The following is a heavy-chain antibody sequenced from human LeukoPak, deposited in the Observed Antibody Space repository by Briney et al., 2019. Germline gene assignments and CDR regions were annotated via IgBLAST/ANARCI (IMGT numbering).Heavy chain of an antibody. V-gene: IGHV3-7*01. D-gene: IGHD3-22*01. Sequence: PGGSLRLSCAASGFTFSSYWMSWVRQAPGKGLEWVANIKQDGSEKYYVDSVKGRFTISRDNAKNSLYLQMNSMRAEDTAVYYCARVVSYYDSSGQTDWFDPWGQGTLVTVSS. CDR1: GFTFSSYW. CDR2: IKQDGSEK. CDR3: ARVVSYYDSSGQTDWFDP. J-gene: IGHJ5*02.